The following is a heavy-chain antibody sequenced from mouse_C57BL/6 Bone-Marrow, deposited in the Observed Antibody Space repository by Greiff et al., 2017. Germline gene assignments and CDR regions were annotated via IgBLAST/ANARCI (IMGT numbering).Heavy chain of an antibody. CDR1: GYAFSSSW. V-gene: IGHV1-82*01. D-gene: IGHD1-1*01. Sequence: VKLVESGPELVKPGASVKISCKASGYAFSSSWMNWVKQRPGKGLEWIGRISPGDGDTNYNGKFKGQATLTADKSSSPAYMQLSTLTSEDSAVDFCARSGAGVVDYWGQGTTPQVPS. J-gene: IGHJ2*01. CDR2: ISPGDGDT. CDR3: ARSGAGVVDY.